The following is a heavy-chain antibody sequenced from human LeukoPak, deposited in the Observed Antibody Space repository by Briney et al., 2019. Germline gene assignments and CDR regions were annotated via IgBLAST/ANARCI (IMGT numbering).Heavy chain of an antibody. V-gene: IGHV4-39*07. D-gene: IGHD3-22*01. CDR2: IYYSGRT. Sequence: AAETLSLTCTVSGVSISSSSYYWGWIGQPPGKGLEWIGSIYYSGRTYYNPSLKSRVTISVDTPKHQFSLKLSSVTAADTAVYYCARDRRSSGYIAFDIWGQGTMVTVSS. CDR1: GVSISSSSYY. J-gene: IGHJ3*02. CDR3: ARDRRSSGYIAFDI.